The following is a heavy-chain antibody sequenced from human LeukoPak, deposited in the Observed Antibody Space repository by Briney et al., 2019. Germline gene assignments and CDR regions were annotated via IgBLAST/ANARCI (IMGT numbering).Heavy chain of an antibody. CDR1: GFTFSSYS. D-gene: IGHD1-26*01. CDR2: ISSSSSTI. J-gene: IGHJ3*02. Sequence: GGSLRLSCAASGFTFSSYSMNWVRQAPGKGLEWVSYISSSSSTIYYAGSVKGRFTISRDNAKNSLYLQMNSLRAEDTAVYYCARVFGWELRSDAFDIWGQGTMVTVSS. CDR3: ARVFGWELRSDAFDI. V-gene: IGHV3-48*04.